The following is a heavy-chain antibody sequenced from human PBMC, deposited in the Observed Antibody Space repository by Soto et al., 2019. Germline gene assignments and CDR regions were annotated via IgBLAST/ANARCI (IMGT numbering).Heavy chain of an antibody. CDR3: AKSTVTTPIDY. CDR2: ISYDGSNK. D-gene: IGHD4-17*01. CDR1: GFTFSSYG. J-gene: IGHJ4*02. Sequence: ESGGGVVQPGRSLRLSCAASGFTFSSYGMHWVRQAPGKGLEWVAVISYDGSNKYYADSVKGRFTISRDNSKNTLYLQMNSLRAEDTAVYYCAKSTVTTPIDYWGQGTLVTVSS. V-gene: IGHV3-30*18.